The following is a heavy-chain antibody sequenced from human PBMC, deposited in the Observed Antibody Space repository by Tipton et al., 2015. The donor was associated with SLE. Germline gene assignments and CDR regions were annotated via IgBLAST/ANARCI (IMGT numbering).Heavy chain of an antibody. CDR2: VYGSGSTSGST. V-gene: IGHV4-59*01. CDR1: GDSISEYY. CDR3: ARAQGEMDAFDI. D-gene: IGHD3-10*01. Sequence: TLSLTCTVSGDSISEYYWSWIRQPPGKGLEWIGYVYGSGSTSGSTNYNPSLKSRVTISVDTSKNQFSLKLSSVTAADTAVYYCARAQGEMDAFDIWGQGTMVTVSS. J-gene: IGHJ3*02.